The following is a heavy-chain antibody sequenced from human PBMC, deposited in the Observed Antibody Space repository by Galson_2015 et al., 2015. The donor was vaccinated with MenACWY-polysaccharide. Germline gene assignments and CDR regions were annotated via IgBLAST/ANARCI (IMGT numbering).Heavy chain of an antibody. CDR2: ISSGSDTA. D-gene: IGHD1-26*01. J-gene: IGHJ4*02. CDR3: VKGGWADN. Sequence: SLRLSCAASGFSFCIYVMTWVRQAPGKGLEWVSAISSGSDTAYYTDSVKGRFTISRDNSKDTLHLQMDSLRAEDTAVYYCVKGGWADNWGQGTLVTVSS. V-gene: IGHV3-23*01. CDR1: GFSFCIYV.